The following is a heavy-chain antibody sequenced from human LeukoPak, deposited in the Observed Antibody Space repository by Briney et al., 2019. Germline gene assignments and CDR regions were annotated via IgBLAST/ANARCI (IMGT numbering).Heavy chain of an antibody. Sequence: SETLSLTCAVYGGSFSGYYWSWIRQPPGKGLEWIGEINHSGSTNYNPSLKSRVTISEDTSKNQFSLKLSSVTAADTAVYYCARGPPNPDTAMAYFDYWGQGTLVTVSS. CDR2: INHSGST. CDR3: ARGPPNPDTAMAYFDY. CDR1: GGSFSGYY. J-gene: IGHJ4*02. V-gene: IGHV4-34*01. D-gene: IGHD5-18*01.